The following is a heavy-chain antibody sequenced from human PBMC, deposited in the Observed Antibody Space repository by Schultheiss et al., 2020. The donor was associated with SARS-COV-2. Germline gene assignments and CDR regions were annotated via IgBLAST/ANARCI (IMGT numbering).Heavy chain of an antibody. CDR1: GFTFSSYS. V-gene: IGHV3-30*03. CDR2: MSYDGSNE. D-gene: IGHD6-19*01. CDR3: TGSGWYAY. J-gene: IGHJ4*02. Sequence: GGSLRLSCAASGFTFSSYSMNWVRQAPGKGLEWVAVMSYDGSNEYYADAVKGRFIISRDNAKNSLNLQMNSLRVEDTAVYYCTGSGWYAYWGQGTLVTVSS.